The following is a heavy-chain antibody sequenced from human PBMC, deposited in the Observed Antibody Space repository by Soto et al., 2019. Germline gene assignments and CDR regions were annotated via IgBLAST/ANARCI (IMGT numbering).Heavy chain of an antibody. CDR2: ISYDGSNK. J-gene: IGHJ4*02. D-gene: IGHD3-22*01. CDR1: GFTFSSYG. Sequence: VGSLRLSCAASGFTFSSYGMHWVRQAPGKGLEWVAVISYDGSNKYYADSVKGRFTISRDNSKNTLYLQMNSLRAEDTAVYYCAKDYRSSGYSIDYWGQGTLVTVSS. V-gene: IGHV3-30*18. CDR3: AKDYRSSGYSIDY.